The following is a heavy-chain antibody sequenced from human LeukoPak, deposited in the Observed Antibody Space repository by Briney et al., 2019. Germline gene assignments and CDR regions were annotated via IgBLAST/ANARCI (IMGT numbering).Heavy chain of an antibody. J-gene: IGHJ4*02. V-gene: IGHV3-23*01. Sequence: PGGSLRLSCAASGFTFSSYAMSWVRQAPGKGLEWVSAVSESGSNTYYADSVKGLFTIPRDNSKNTLYLQMNGLTAEDTAIYYCAKLVWRASAYYFDYWGQGTLVTVSS. CDR1: GFTFSSYA. D-gene: IGHD3-3*01. CDR2: VSESGSNT. CDR3: AKLVWRASAYYFDY.